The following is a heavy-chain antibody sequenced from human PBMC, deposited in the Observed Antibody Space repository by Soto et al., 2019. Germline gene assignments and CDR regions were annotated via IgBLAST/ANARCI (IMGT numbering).Heavy chain of an antibody. J-gene: IGHJ4*02. V-gene: IGHV1-69*02. CDR3: ARAPTASAPFLF. D-gene: IGHD2-21*01. Sequence: QVQLVQSGAEMKRPGSSVKVSCETSGGTFTNSTFSWVRQAPGQGLEWMGWIIPVLNIANYAQKFQGRVNITADKSTSTAYLELSSLISEDTAIYFCARAPTASAPFLFWGQGTLVTVSS. CDR2: IIPVLNIA. CDR1: GGTFTNST.